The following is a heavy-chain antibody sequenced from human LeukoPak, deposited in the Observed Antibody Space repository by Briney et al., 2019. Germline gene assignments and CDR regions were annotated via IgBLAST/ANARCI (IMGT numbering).Heavy chain of an antibody. Sequence: SETLSLTCAVSGGSISSSNWWSWVRQPPGKGLEWIGYIYYSGSTNYNPSLKSRVTISVDTSKNQFSLKLSSVIAADTAVYYCARVSAYGDYGDAFDIWGQGTMVTVSS. CDR2: IYYSGST. CDR1: GGSISSSNW. J-gene: IGHJ3*02. D-gene: IGHD4-17*01. V-gene: IGHV4-4*02. CDR3: ARVSAYGDYGDAFDI.